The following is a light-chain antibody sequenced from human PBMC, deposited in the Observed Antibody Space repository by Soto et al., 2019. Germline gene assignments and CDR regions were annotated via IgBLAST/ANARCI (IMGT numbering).Light chain of an antibody. CDR3: HQYGISPWT. CDR2: GAS. CDR1: QSLSSSV. V-gene: IGKV3-20*01. Sequence: EFVLTQSPCTLSLSPGERATLSCRTSQSLSSSVLAWYQQKPGQAPRLLIYGASNRASGIPDRFSGRGSGTDFTLTISRLEPEDFAVYFCHQYGISPWTFGQGTKVDVK. J-gene: IGKJ1*01.